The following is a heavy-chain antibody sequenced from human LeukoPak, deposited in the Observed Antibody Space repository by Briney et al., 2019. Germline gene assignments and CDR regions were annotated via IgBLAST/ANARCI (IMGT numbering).Heavy chain of an antibody. V-gene: IGHV4-59*01. CDR1: GGSISSYY. J-gene: IGHJ6*02. CDR2: IYYSGST. Sequence: PSETLSHTCTVSGGSISSYYWSWIRQPPGKGLEWIGYIYYSGSTNYNPSLKSRVTISVDTSKNQFSLKLSSVTAADTAVYYCARGYGSGSYYSYYYYYYGMDVWGQGTTVTVSS. D-gene: IGHD3-10*01. CDR3: ARGYGSGSYYSYYYYYYGMDV.